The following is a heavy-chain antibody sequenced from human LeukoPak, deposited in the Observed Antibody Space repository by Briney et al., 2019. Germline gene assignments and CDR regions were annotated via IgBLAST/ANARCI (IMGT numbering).Heavy chain of an antibody. Sequence: GASVKVSCKASGYTFTSYYMHWVRQAPGQGLEWMGIINPCAGSTSYAQKFQGRVTMTRDTSTSTVYMELSSLRSEDTAVYCCARRTSWFEGIHFDYWGQGTLVTVSS. CDR1: GYTFTSYY. J-gene: IGHJ4*02. V-gene: IGHV1-46*01. CDR2: INPCAGST. CDR3: ARRTSWFEGIHFDY. D-gene: IGHD3-16*01.